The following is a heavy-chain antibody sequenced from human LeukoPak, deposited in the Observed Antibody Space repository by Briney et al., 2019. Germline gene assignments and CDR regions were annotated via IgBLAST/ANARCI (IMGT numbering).Heavy chain of an antibody. CDR1: GFTFSNAW. CDR2: IKSKTDGGTT. Sequence: GGSLRLSCAASGFTFSNAWMSWVRQAPGKGLEWVGRIKSKTDGGTTDYAAPVKGRFTISRDDSKNTLYLQMNSLKTEDTAVYYCTTDMPRGGMVRGVIIYWGQGTLVTVSS. V-gene: IGHV3-15*01. J-gene: IGHJ4*02. D-gene: IGHD3-10*01. CDR3: TTDMPRGGMVRGVIIY.